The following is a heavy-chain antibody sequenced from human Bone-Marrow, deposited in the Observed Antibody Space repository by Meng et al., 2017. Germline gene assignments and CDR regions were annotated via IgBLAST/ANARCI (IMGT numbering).Heavy chain of an antibody. CDR3: ARASSGSYYFDLDY. CDR2: ISYDGSNK. Sequence: GESLKISCAASGFTFSSYWMSWVRQAPGKGLEWVAVISYDGSNKYYADSVKGRFTISRDNSKNTLYLQMNSLRAEDTAVYYCARASSGSYYFDLDYWGQGTLVTVSS. D-gene: IGHD1-26*01. CDR1: GFTFSSYW. J-gene: IGHJ4*02. V-gene: IGHV3-30*03.